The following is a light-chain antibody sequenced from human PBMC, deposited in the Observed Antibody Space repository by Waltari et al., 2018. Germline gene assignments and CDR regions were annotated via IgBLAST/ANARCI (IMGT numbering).Light chain of an antibody. CDR1: QDVTTP. J-gene: IGKJ2*01. CDR3: QHYHTLPYT. CDR2: DAS. V-gene: IGKV1-33*01. Sequence: DIQMTQSPSSLSSAVGDRVPITCQTTQDVTTPLSWFQQKPGKAPQLLIYDASTLQSGVPSRFSGSGSGTSFSFTITSLQPEDSATYYCQHYHTLPYTFGRGTKLQIK.